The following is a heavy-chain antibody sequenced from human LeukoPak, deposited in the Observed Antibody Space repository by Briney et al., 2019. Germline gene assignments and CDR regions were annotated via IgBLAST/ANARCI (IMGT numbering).Heavy chain of an antibody. D-gene: IGHD2/OR15-2a*01. V-gene: IGHV4-59*01. CDR2: IYYSGST. Sequence: PSETLSLTCTVSGGSISSYYWSWIRQPPGEGLEWIWYIYYSGSTNYNPSLKSRVTISIDTSKNQFSLKLSSVTAADTAVYYFARETTDDWFDPWGQGTLVTVSS. CDR1: GGSISSYY. CDR3: ARETTDDWFDP. J-gene: IGHJ5*02.